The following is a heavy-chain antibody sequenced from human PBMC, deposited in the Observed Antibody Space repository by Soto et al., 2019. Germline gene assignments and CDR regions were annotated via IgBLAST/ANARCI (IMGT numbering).Heavy chain of an antibody. V-gene: IGHV3-23*01. CDR3: AKEWSSGYNPTDY. D-gene: IGHD3-22*01. CDR1: GFTFNTYA. Sequence: PGGSLRLSCAASGFTFNTYAMNWVRQAPGKGLEWVSSISGGGGRTYYADSVKGRFTISRDNSESTLYLQMNSLRAEDTAVYYCAKEWSSGYNPTDYWGQGTPVTVYS. J-gene: IGHJ4*02. CDR2: ISGGGGRT.